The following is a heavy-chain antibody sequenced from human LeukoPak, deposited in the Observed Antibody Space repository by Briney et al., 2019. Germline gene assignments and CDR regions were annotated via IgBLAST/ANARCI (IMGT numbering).Heavy chain of an antibody. CDR1: GYTFSSYG. V-gene: IGHV1-18*01. CDR3: ARDAGYDCSGYSIPFDY. CDR2: ISGNNGNT. Sequence: ASVKVSCKASGYTFSSYGISWVRQAPGQGLEWMGWISGNNGNTNYAQKVQGRVTMTTDTSTSTAYMELRSLRSDDTAVYYCARDAGYDCSGYSIPFDYWGQGTLVTVSS. D-gene: IGHD3-22*01. J-gene: IGHJ4*02.